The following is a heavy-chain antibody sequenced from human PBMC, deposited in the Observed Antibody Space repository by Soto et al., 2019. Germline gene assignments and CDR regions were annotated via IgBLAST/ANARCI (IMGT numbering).Heavy chain of an antibody. V-gene: IGHV3-23*01. CDR2: LSGGGGST. CDR3: AKTNRATTVVTRYWYFDL. Sequence: GGSLRLSCAASGFTFGAFAMAWVRQRPGNGLEWVSSLSGGGGSTYYNNSVRGRFTISRDNSNSTLFLQMNNLRAEDTAVYFCAKTNRATTVVTRYWYFDLWGRGTLVTVSS. D-gene: IGHD4-17*01. J-gene: IGHJ2*01. CDR1: GFTFGAFA.